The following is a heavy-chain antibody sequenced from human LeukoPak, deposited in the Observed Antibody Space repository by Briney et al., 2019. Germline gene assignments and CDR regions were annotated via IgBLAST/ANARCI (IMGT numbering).Heavy chain of an antibody. CDR2: ISGSGGST. V-gene: IGHV3-23*01. J-gene: IGHJ4*02. CDR3: AKAPFRYFDWSGSRLFDY. CDR1: GFTFSSYA. D-gene: IGHD3-9*01. Sequence: PGGSLRLSCAASGFTFSSYAMSWVRQAPGKGLEWVSAISGSGGSTYYADSVKGRFTISRGNSKNTLYLQMNSLRAEDTAVYYCAKAPFRYFDWSGSRLFDYWGQGTLVTVSS.